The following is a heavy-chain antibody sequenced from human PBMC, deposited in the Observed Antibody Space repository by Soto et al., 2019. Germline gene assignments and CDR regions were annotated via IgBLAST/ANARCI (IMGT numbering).Heavy chain of an antibody. Sequence: AQLVESGGGLVQPGGSLRLSCAASGFTFSSYSMNWVRQAPGKGLEWVSYITSSSSTIYYADSVKGRFIISRDNAKTSVYLQMNSLRAEDTAVYYCARGSRGGYYFDYWGQGSLITVSS. CDR2: ITSSSSTI. CDR1: GFTFSSYS. D-gene: IGHD3-16*01. J-gene: IGHJ4*02. CDR3: ARGSRGGYYFDY. V-gene: IGHV3-48*01.